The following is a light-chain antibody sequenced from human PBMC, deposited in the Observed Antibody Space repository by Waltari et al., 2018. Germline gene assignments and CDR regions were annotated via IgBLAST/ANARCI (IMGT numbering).Light chain of an antibody. CDR3: QTGGHGTWV. Sequence: QLVLTQSPSASASLGASVKLTCTLSSGHSSNVIAWHQQQPGKGPRYLMKVNRDGSHSKGDGIPDRFSGSSSGAERYLTISSVQSEDEADYYCQTGGHGTWVFGGGTKLTVL. V-gene: IGLV4-69*01. CDR2: VNRDGSH. CDR1: SGHSSNV. J-gene: IGLJ3*02.